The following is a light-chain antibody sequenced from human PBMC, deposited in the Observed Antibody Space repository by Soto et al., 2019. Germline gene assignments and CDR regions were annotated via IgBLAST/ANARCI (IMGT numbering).Light chain of an antibody. J-gene: IGLJ2*01. CDR1: SSDIGAHDY. CDR3: SAYTASV. Sequence: QSALTQPASVSGSPGQSVTISCTGTSSDIGAHDYVSWYQQHPDTAPKLIIYGINKRPSGISGRFSASKSGNTASLTISGRQPEDDAIYYCSAYTASVFGGRTKLTVL. V-gene: IGLV2-14*01. CDR2: GIN.